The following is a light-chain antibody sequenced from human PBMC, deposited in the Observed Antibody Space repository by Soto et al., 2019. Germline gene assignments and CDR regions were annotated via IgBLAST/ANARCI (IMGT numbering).Light chain of an antibody. CDR1: GSNIGPNY. CDR2: NND. Sequence: QSVLTQPPSASGTPGQRVTTSCSGSGSNIGPNYVYWFQQFPGTAPKLLIYNNDQRPSGVPDRFSGSKSGTSASLDISGLRSEDEADYYCAAWDDSLSGRVFGGGTKVTVL. V-gene: IGLV1-47*02. CDR3: AAWDDSLSGRV. J-gene: IGLJ3*02.